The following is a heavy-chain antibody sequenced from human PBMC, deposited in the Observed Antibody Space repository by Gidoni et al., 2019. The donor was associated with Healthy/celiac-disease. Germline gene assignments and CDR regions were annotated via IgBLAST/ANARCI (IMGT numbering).Heavy chain of an antibody. V-gene: IGHV3-30*18. D-gene: IGHD3-10*01. Sequence: QVQLVESGGGVVQPGRSLRLSCAASGFPFSSYGMHWVRQAPGKGLEWVAVISYDGSNKYYADSVKGRFTISRDNSKNTLYLQMNSLRAEDTAVYYCAKDNSYGSGSYYSLYGMDVWGQGTTVTVSS. CDR3: AKDNSYGSGSYYSLYGMDV. CDR2: ISYDGSNK. J-gene: IGHJ6*02. CDR1: GFPFSSYG.